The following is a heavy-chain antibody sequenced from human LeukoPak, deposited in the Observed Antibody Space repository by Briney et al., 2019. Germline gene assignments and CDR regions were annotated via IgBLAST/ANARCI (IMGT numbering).Heavy chain of an antibody. D-gene: IGHD5-12*01. V-gene: IGHV1-69*01. CDR2: IIPIFGTA. Sequence: SVKVSCKASGGTFSSYAISWVRQAPGQGLEWMGGIIPIFGTANYAQKFQGRVTITADESTSTAYMELSSLRSEDTAVYYCAREWQRRIVATIPLGYWGQGTLVTVSS. J-gene: IGHJ4*02. CDR1: GGTFSSYA. CDR3: AREWQRRIVATIPLGY.